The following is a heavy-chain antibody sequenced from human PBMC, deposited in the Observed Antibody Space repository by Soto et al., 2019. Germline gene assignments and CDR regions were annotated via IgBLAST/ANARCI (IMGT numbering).Heavy chain of an antibody. CDR2: INHSGST. D-gene: IGHD4-17*01. Sequence: QVQLQQWGAGLLKPSETLSLTCAVYGGSFSGYYWSWIRQPPGKGLEWIGEINHSGSTNYNPSLKSRVTISVDTSKNQFSLKLSSVTAAYTAVYYCARQMTTVVTRNYYYYYGMDVWGQGTTVTVSS. CDR3: ARQMTTVVTRNYYYYYGMDV. CDR1: GGSFSGYY. J-gene: IGHJ6*02. V-gene: IGHV4-34*01.